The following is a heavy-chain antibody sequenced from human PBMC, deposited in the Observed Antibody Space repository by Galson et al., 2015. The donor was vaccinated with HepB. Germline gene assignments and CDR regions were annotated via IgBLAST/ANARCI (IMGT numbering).Heavy chain of an antibody. V-gene: IGHV3-30*03. CDR3: ASWGDSTYYFDY. CDR2: ISYDGSNK. CDR1: GFTFSSYG. J-gene: IGHJ4*02. D-gene: IGHD3-16*01. Sequence: SLRLSCAASGFTFSSYGMHWVRQAPGKGLEWVAVISYDGSNKYYADSVKGRFTISRDNSKNTLYPQMNSLRAEDTAVYYCASWGDSTYYFDYWGQGTLVTVSS.